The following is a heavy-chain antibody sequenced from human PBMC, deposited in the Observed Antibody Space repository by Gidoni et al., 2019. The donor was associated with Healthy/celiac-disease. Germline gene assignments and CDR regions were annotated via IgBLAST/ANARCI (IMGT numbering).Heavy chain of an antibody. D-gene: IGHD6-19*01. CDR3: ARIPTRYSSGWYLGDY. V-gene: IGHV1-3*01. CDR2: INAGNGNT. J-gene: IGHJ4*02. CDR1: GYTFTSYA. Sequence: QVQLVQSGAEVKKPGASVKVSCKDSGYTFTSYAMHWVRQAPGQRLEWMGWINAGNGNTKYSQKFQGRVTITRDTSASTAYMELSSLRSEDTAVYYCARIPTRYSSGWYLGDYWGQGTLVTVSS.